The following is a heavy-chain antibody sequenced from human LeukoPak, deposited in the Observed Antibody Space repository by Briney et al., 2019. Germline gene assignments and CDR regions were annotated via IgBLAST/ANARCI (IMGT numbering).Heavy chain of an antibody. V-gene: IGHV3-33*01. CDR3: ARGRGPPYDAFDI. CDR1: GFTFSSYG. J-gene: IGHJ3*02. CDR2: IWYDGSNK. Sequence: SGGSLRLSCAASGFTFSSYGMHWVRQAPGKGLEWVAVIWYDGSNKCYADSVKGRFTISRDNSKNTLYLQMNSLRAEDTAVYYCARGRGPPYDAFDIWGQGTMVTVSS.